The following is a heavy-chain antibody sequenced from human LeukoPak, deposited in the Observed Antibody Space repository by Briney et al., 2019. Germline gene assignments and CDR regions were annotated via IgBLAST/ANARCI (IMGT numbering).Heavy chain of an antibody. J-gene: IGHJ4*02. D-gene: IGHD3-22*01. CDR1: GYTFTTYD. CDR2: MNPDSGNT. Sequence: ASVKVSCKASGYTFTTYDINWVRQATGQGLEWMGWMNPDSGNTGYAQKFQGRVTMTRNTSISTAYMELSSLRSEDTAVYYCARGFITDYFDYWGQGTLVTVSS. V-gene: IGHV1-8*01. CDR3: ARGFITDYFDY.